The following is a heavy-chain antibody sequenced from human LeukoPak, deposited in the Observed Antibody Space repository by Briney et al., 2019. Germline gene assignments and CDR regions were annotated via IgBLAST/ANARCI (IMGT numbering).Heavy chain of an antibody. Sequence: PSETLSLTCTVSGGSISSSSYYWGWIRQPPGKGLEWIGSIYYSGSTYYNPSLKSRVTISVDTSKNQFSLKLSSVTAADTAVYYCASIRSGWFDPWGQGTLVTVSS. V-gene: IGHV4-39*07. D-gene: IGHD2-15*01. CDR3: ASIRSGWFDP. J-gene: IGHJ5*02. CDR2: IYYSGST. CDR1: GGSISSSSYY.